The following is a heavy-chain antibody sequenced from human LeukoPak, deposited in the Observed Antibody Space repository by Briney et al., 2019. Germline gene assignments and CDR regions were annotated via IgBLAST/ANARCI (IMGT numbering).Heavy chain of an antibody. J-gene: IGHJ6*02. V-gene: IGHV3-23*01. Sequence: GGSLRLSCAASGFTFSNAWMNWVRQAPGKGLEWVSAISGSGGSTYYADSVKGRFTISRDNSKNTLYLQMNSLRAEDTAVYYCARPRYNWNDSPTDYYYYYGMDVWGQGTTVTVSS. CDR2: ISGSGGST. D-gene: IGHD1-1*01. CDR1: GFTFSNAW. CDR3: ARPRYNWNDSPTDYYYYYGMDV.